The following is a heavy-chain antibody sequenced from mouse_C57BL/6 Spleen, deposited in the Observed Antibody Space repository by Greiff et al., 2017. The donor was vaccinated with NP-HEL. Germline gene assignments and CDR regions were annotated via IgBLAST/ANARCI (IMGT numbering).Heavy chain of an antibody. Sequence: QVQLKESGAELVRPGASVKLSCKASGYTFTDYYINWVKQRPGQGLEWIARIYPGSGNTYYNEKFKGKATLTAEKSSSTAYMQLSSLTSEDSAVYCCARSSAGAIDYWGQGTSVTVSS. V-gene: IGHV1-76*01. CDR2: IYPGSGNT. CDR1: GYTFTDYY. J-gene: IGHJ4*01. CDR3: ARSSAGAIDY.